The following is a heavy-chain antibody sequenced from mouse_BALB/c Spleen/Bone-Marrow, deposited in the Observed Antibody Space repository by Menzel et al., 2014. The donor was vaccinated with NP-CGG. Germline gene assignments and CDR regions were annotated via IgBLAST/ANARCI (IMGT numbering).Heavy chain of an antibody. CDR3: ARAGTTASAWFAY. V-gene: IGHV5-6-5*01. J-gene: IGHJ3*01. CDR1: GFTFSSYA. D-gene: IGHD1-2*01. CDR2: ISSGGST. Sequence: EVKLVESGGGLVKPGGSLKLSCAASGFTFSSYAMSWVRQTPEKRLEWVASISSGGSTYYPDSLKGRFTISRDNARNILYLQMSSLRSEDTAMYYCARAGTTASAWFAYWGQGTLVTVSA.